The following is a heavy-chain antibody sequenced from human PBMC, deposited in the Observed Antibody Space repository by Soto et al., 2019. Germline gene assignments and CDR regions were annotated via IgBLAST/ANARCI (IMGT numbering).Heavy chain of an antibody. CDR1: GYTFTGYY. V-gene: IGHV1-2*02. Sequence: QVQLVQSGAEVKKPGASVKVSCKASGYTFTGYYMHWVRQAPGQGLEWMGWINPNSGGTNYAQKFQGGVTMTRDTSISTDYMEMSRLRSDDTAVYYCARDCTDGVCLDVWGQGTTVTVSS. D-gene: IGHD2-8*01. J-gene: IGHJ6*02. CDR3: ARDCTDGVCLDV. CDR2: INPNSGGT.